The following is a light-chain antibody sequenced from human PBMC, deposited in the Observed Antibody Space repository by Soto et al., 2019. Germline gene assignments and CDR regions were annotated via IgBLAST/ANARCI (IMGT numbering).Light chain of an antibody. V-gene: IGKV1-5*03. CDR1: QSFSSW. CDR3: QQYDDNPLT. CDR2: KAS. J-gene: IGKJ4*01. Sequence: DIQMTQSPSTLSASVGDRVTITCRARQSFSSWLAWYQQQPWKAPTLLISKASSLASGVPSRFRGSGSWTEFTLTISSLQPDDFATYYCQQYDDNPLTFGGGTKVEIK.